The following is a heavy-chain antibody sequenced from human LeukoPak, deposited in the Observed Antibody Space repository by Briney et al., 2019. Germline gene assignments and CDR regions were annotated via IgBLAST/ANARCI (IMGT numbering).Heavy chain of an antibody. CDR1: GFTFSSYA. Sequence: GGSLRLSCAASGFTFSSYAMSWVRQAPGKGLEWVSAISATGGTTYYADSVKGRFTISRDNSKNTLYLQMNSLRAEDTAVYFCAKPAKTDYADYWGQGTLVTVSS. CDR2: ISATGGTT. D-gene: IGHD1-14*01. V-gene: IGHV3-23*01. CDR3: AKPAKTDYADY. J-gene: IGHJ4*02.